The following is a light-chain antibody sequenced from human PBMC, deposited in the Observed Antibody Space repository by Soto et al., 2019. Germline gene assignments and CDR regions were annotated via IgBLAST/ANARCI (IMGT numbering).Light chain of an antibody. V-gene: IGKV3-20*01. CDR2: DAS. J-gene: IGKJ4*01. Sequence: EIVLTQSPATLSLSPGERATLSCRASQSVSSYLAWYQQKPGQAPRLLIYDASSRATGIPDRFSGSGSGTDFTLTIRRLEPEDFAVYYCQQYVSSPLTFGGGTKVDIK. CDR1: QSVSSY. CDR3: QQYVSSPLT.